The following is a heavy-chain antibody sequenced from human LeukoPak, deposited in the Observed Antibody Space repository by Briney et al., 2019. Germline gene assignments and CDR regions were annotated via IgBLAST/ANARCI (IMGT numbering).Heavy chain of an antibody. D-gene: IGHD6-13*01. V-gene: IGHV6-1*01. J-gene: IGHJ5*02. CDR3: ARDGSKGRSSSWYEGFDP. Sequence: SQTLSLTCAVSGDSVSSNSAAWNGIRQSPSRGVEGLGRTYYRSKWYNDDAVSVKSRITINPDTSKNQFSLQLNSVTPEDTAVYYCARDGSKGRSSSWYEGFDPWGQGTLVTVSS. CDR1: GDSVSSNSAA. CDR2: TYYRSKWYN.